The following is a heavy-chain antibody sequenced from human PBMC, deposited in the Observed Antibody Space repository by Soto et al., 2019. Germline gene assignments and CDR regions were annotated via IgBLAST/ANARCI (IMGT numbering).Heavy chain of an antibody. J-gene: IGHJ4*02. CDR2: IYHGGST. CDR1: GYSISSGYY. Sequence: TLSLTCAVSGYSISSGYYWGWLRQPPGKGLEWIGSIYHGGSTYYNPSLKRRVAISLDASKNHFSLQLTSVTAADTAVYYCARALSTHIAVAGMGYFDSWGPGTLVTVSS. CDR3: ARALSTHIAVAGMGYFDS. V-gene: IGHV4-38-2*01. D-gene: IGHD6-19*01.